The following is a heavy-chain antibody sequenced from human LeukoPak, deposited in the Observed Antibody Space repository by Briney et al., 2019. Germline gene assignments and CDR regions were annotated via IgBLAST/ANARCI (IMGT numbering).Heavy chain of an antibody. CDR1: GGTFSSYA. J-gene: IGHJ6*03. Sequence: SVKVSCKASGGTFSSYAISWVRQAPGQGLEWMGGIIPIYGTANYAQKFQGRVTITADKSTSTAYMELSSLRSEDTAVYYCARRGGKNYGDYVLYYYYMDVWGKGTTVTVSS. CDR2: IIPIYGTA. CDR3: ARRGGKNYGDYVLYYYYMDV. V-gene: IGHV1-69*06. D-gene: IGHD4-17*01.